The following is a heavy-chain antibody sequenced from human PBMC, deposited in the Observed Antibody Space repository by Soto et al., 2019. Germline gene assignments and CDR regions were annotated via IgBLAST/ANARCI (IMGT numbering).Heavy chain of an antibody. V-gene: IGHV3-23*01. CDR2: ISGSGGST. J-gene: IGHJ1*01. D-gene: IGHD2-15*01. Sequence: PGGSLRLSCAASGFTFSSYAMSWVRQAPGKGLEWVSAISGSGGSTYYADSVKGRFTISRDNSKNTLYLQMNSLRAEDTAVYYCAKSPDCSGGSCLKWFQHWGQGTLVTV. CDR1: GFTFSSYA. CDR3: AKSPDCSGGSCLKWFQH.